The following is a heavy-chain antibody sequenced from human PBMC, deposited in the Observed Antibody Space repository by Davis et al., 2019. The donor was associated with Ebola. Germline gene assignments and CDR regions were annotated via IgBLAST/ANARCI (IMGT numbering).Heavy chain of an antibody. CDR2: ISYDGSNK. V-gene: IGHV3-30*03. J-gene: IGHJ4*02. CDR1: GFTLSDHY. Sequence: GGSLRLSCAASGFTLSDHYMDWVRQAPGKGLEWVAVISYDGSNKYYADSVKGRFTISRDNSKNTLYLQMNSLRAEDTAVYYCARDGYYYDSSGYYVAVDYWGQGTLVTVSS. CDR3: ARDGYYYDSSGYYVAVDY. D-gene: IGHD3-22*01.